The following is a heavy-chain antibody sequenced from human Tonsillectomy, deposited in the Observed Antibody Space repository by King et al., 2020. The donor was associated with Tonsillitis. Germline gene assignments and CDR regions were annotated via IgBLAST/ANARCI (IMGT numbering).Heavy chain of an antibody. CDR2: ISSDGTNT. CDR1: GFTFRSYA. D-gene: IGHD1-26*01. CDR3: ARDPSSWELLFDY. Sequence: QVQLVESGGGVVQPGRSLRLSCAASGFTFRSYAMHWVRQAPGKGLEWVAIISSDGTNTFYADSVKGRFTISRDSSRNTLYLQMNSLRAEDTAMYYCARDPSSWELLFDYWGQGTLVTVSS. V-gene: IGHV3-30*04. J-gene: IGHJ4*02.